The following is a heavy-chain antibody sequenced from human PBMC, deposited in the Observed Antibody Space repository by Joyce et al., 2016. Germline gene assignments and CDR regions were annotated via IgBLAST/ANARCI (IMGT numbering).Heavy chain of an antibody. J-gene: IGHJ5*02. CDR1: GGSINSGGYY. CDR2: IHYSGST. D-gene: IGHD3-3*01. CDR3: ARVPFWSGSYTFNP. Sequence: QVQLQESGPGLVKPSQTLSLTCTVSGGSINSGGYYWSWLRQHPGKGRECIGNIHYSGSTDYNPSLESRVTISVDTSKNQFSLKLSSVTAADTAVYYCARVPFWSGSYTFNPWGQGTLVTVSS. V-gene: IGHV4-31*03.